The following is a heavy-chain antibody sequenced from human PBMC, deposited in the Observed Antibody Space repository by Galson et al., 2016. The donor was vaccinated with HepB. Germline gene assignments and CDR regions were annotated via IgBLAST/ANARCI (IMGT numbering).Heavy chain of an antibody. CDR3: ARRRNYYDSSGYYYDWFDP. CDR2: IYYSGST. D-gene: IGHD3-22*01. Sequence: ETLSLTCAVSGGSISSYYWSWIRQPPGKGLEWIGYIYYSGSTNYNPSLKSRVTISVDTSKNQFSLKLSSVTAADTAVYYCARRRNYYDSSGYYYDWFDPWGQGTLVTVSS. CDR1: GGSISSYY. V-gene: IGHV4-59*08. J-gene: IGHJ5*02.